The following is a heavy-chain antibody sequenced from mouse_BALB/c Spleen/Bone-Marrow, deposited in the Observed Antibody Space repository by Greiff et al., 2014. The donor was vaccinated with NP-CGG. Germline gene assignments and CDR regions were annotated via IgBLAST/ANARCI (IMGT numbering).Heavy chain of an antibody. V-gene: IGHV1-82*01. J-gene: IGHJ1*01. D-gene: IGHD2-4*01. CDR1: GYAFSSSW. CDR2: IYPGDGDT. Sequence: QVQLKESGPELVKPGASVKISCKASGYAFSSSWMNWVKQRPGQGLEWIGRIYPGDGDTNYNGKFKGKATLTADKSSSTAYMQLRSLTSVDSAVYFCARRRDYDRYFDVWGAGTTVTVSS. CDR3: ARRRDYDRYFDV.